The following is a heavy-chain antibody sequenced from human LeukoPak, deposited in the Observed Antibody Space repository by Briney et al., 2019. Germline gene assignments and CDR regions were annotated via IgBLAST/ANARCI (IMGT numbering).Heavy chain of an antibody. Sequence: SETLSLTCAVSGASINSTQWWTWVRQPPGKGLEWIGEIYHRVGTNYNPSLKSRVTISADKSRNQFSLKLNSVTAADTAVYYCARGSTWSDYWGQGTLATVSS. CDR2: IYHRVGT. CDR1: GASINSTQW. V-gene: IGHV4-4*02. J-gene: IGHJ4*02. D-gene: IGHD6-13*01. CDR3: ARGSTWSDY.